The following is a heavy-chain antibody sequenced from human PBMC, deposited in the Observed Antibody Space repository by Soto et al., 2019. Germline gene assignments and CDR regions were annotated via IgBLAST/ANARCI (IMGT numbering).Heavy chain of an antibody. V-gene: IGHV4-59*08. CDR3: ASTDYGDYGYFQH. D-gene: IGHD4-17*01. CDR1: GGSISSYY. Sequence: QVQLQESGPGLVKPSETLSLTCTVSGGSISSYYWSWIRQPPGKGLEWIGYIYYSGSTNYNPSLKSRVTIAVDTSKNQFSLKLSSVTAADTAVYYCASTDYGDYGYFQHWGQGTLVTVSS. CDR2: IYYSGST. J-gene: IGHJ1*01.